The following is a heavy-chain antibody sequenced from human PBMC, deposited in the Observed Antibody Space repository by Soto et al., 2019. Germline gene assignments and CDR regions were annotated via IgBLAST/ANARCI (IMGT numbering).Heavy chain of an antibody. CDR3: ATAREQWIEGSRADY. D-gene: IGHD6-19*01. Sequence: GSLRLSCAASGLIFGTYTMNWFRQAPGKVLEWVSSISNSGTYVTYADTVKGRFTISRDNDKNSLFLQMNSLRADDTAVYYCATAREQWIEGSRADYWGQGTLVTVSS. J-gene: IGHJ4*02. CDR2: ISNSGTYV. V-gene: IGHV3-21*06. CDR1: GLIFGTYT.